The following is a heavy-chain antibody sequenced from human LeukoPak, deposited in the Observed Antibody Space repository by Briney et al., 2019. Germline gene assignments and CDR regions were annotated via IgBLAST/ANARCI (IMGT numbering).Heavy chain of an antibody. CDR1: GFVFDTHS. CDR2: IGVSPPTT. J-gene: IGHJ4*02. CDR3: VPATPISFSTRPRYYFDS. Sequence: GGSLRLSCAASGFVFDTHSMAWVRQAPGEGLDWVSYIGVSPPTTYYADSVKGRFTVSRDNANNSLYLQMHRLRAEDTALYYCVPATPISFSTRPRYYFDSWGQGALVTVSS. V-gene: IGHV3-48*04. D-gene: IGHD2-2*01.